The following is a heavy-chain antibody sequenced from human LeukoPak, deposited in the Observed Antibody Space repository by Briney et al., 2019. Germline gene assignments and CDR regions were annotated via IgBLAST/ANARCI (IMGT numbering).Heavy chain of an antibody. Sequence: SETLSLTCTVSGGSLSSYYWGWIRQPPGKGLEWIGYIYYSGSTNYNPSLKSRVTISVDTSKNQFSLKLSSVTAADTAVYYCARGEWNYEFDYWGQGTLVTVSS. V-gene: IGHV4-59*01. CDR2: IYYSGST. CDR1: GGSLSSYY. J-gene: IGHJ4*02. CDR3: ARGEWNYEFDY. D-gene: IGHD1-7*01.